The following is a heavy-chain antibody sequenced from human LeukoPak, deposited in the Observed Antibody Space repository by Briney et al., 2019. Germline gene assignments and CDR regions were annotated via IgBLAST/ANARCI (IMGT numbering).Heavy chain of an antibody. V-gene: IGHV3-11*06. CDR1: GFTFSDYY. J-gene: IGHJ5*02. Sequence: GGSLRLSCVASGFTFSDYYMSWIRQAPGKGLEWVSYISSSSDYTNYADSVRGRFTISRDNAKNSLYLQMNSLRAEDTAVYYCARPPYSSSWDPGWFDPWGQGALITVSS. D-gene: IGHD6-13*01. CDR3: ARPPYSSSWDPGWFDP. CDR2: ISSSSDYT.